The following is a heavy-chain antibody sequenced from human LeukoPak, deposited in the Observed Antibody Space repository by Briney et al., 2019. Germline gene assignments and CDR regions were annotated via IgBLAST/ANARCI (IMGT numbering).Heavy chain of an antibody. CDR1: GGSISSDY. V-gene: IGHV4-4*08. J-gene: IGHJ3*02. Sequence: SETLSLTCTVSGGSISSDYWSWIRQPPGKGLEWIGYVYVSGNTNYNPSLKSRVTIAMDTSKNQFSLKLNSLTAADTAVYYCAKDRKSRWIQLWYDAFDIWGQGTMVTVSS. CDR3: AKDRKSRWIQLWYDAFDI. CDR2: VYVSGNT. D-gene: IGHD5-18*01.